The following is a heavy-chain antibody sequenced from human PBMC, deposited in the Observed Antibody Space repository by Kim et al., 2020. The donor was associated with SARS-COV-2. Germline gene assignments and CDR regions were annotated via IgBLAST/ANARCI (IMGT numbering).Heavy chain of an antibody. CDR3: ARDPTNYDFWSGYYSPEAFDI. J-gene: IGHJ3*02. V-gene: IGHV1-46*01. CDR2: INPSGGST. D-gene: IGHD3-3*01. CDR1: GYTSTSYY. Sequence: ASVKVSCKASGYTSTSYYMHWVRQAPGQGLEWMGIINPSGGSTSYAQKFQGRVTMTRDTSTSTVYMELSSLRSEDTAVYYCARDPTNYDFWSGYYSPEAFDIWGQGTMVTVSS.